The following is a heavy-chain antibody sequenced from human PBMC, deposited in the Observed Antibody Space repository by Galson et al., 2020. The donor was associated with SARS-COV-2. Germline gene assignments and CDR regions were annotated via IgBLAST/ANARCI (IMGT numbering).Heavy chain of an antibody. Sequence: SETLSLTCTVSGGFISSSHYYWSWIRQPPGKGLEWIGSIYHSGSTYYNPSLRGRVTISLDTSNNQFSLTLSSVTAADTAVYYCATTYYDFWSGPFTGNWFDPWGQGTLVTVSS. CDR2: IYHSGST. J-gene: IGHJ5*02. CDR3: ATTYYDFWSGPFTGNWFDP. D-gene: IGHD3-3*01. V-gene: IGHV4-39*01. CDR1: GGFISSSHYY.